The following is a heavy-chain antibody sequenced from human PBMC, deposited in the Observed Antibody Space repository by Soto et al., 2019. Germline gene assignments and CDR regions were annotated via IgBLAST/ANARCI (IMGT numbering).Heavy chain of an antibody. D-gene: IGHD3-3*01. Sequence: SVYGSCNVSGYTRTDLSMQWVLQAPGKGLEWMGGIIPIFGTANYAQKFQGRVTITADESTSTAYMELSSLRSEDTAVYYCASSFLESPFGVVILPQPFYYYGMDVRGQGTTVSVSS. V-gene: IGHV1-69*13. J-gene: IGHJ6*02. CDR1: GYTRTDLS. CDR2: IIPIFGTA. CDR3: ASSFLESPFGVVILPQPFYYYGMDV.